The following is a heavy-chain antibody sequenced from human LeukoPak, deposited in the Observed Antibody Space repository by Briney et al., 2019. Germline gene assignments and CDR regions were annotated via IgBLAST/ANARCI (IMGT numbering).Heavy chain of an antibody. V-gene: IGHV4-30-4*01. D-gene: IGHD3-22*01. Sequence: SETLSLTCTVSGGSISSGDYYWSWIRQPPGKGLEWIGYIYYSGSTYYNPSLKSRVTISVDTSKTQFSLKLSSVTAADTAVYYCARVLYYDSSGYYYRDGDDFDIWGQGTMVTVSS. CDR2: IYYSGST. J-gene: IGHJ3*02. CDR1: GGSISSGDYY. CDR3: ARVLYYDSSGYYYRDGDDFDI.